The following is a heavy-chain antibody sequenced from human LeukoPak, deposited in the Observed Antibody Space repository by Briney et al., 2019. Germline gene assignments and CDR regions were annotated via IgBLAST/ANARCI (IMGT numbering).Heavy chain of an antibody. CDR3: ASGGLTGLFFDY. V-gene: IGHV4-59*01. D-gene: IGHD3-9*01. CDR1: GGSISTYY. Sequence: KASETLSLTCTVSGGSISTYYWSWIRQPPGKGLEWIGYIYYSGSTTYNPSLKSRATISVDTSKNQFSLKLSSVTAADTAVYYCASGGLTGLFFDYWGQGTLVTVSS. J-gene: IGHJ4*02. CDR2: IYYSGST.